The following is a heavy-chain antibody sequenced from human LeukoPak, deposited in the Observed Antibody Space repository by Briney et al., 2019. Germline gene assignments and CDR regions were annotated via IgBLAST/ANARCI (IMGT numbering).Heavy chain of an antibody. CDR2: IYYSGNT. CDR1: GDSISSGDSY. Sequence: PSQTLSLTCTVSGDSISSGDSYWSWIRQPPGKGLEWIGSIYYSGNTYYNPSLKSRLTVSVDTSRNEFSLKLSSVTAADTAVYYCARASSGLDYWGQGTLVTVSS. V-gene: IGHV4-30-4*01. CDR3: ARASSGLDY. D-gene: IGHD6-19*01. J-gene: IGHJ4*02.